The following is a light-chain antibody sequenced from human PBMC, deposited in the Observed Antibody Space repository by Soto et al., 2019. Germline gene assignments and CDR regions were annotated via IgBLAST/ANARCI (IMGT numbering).Light chain of an antibody. CDR1: QSVSSY. CDR3: QQYGSSPPKT. CDR2: GAS. J-gene: IGKJ1*01. Sequence: EIVLTQSPATLSLSPGERATLSCRASQSVSSYLAWYQQKPGQAPRLLIYGASSRATGIPDRFSGSGSGTDFTLTISRLEPEDFAVYYCQQYGSSPPKTFGQGTKV. V-gene: IGKV3-20*01.